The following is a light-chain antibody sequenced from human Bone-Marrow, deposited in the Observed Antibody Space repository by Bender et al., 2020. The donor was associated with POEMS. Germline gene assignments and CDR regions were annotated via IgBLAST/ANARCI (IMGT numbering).Light chain of an antibody. Sequence: SYDLTQPPSVSVSPGQTARITCSGDALAKQYGYWYQRKPGQAPVLAIYKDNERPLGVPDGFSGSSSGATVTLTISGVQAEDEADYYCQSAGSSGTYVFGIGTRVTVL. CDR1: ALAKQY. CDR3: QSAGSSGTYV. V-gene: IGLV3-25*03. CDR2: KDN. J-gene: IGLJ1*01.